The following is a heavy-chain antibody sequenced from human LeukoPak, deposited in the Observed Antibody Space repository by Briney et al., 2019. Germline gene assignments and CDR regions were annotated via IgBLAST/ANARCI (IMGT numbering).Heavy chain of an antibody. Sequence: GGSLRLSCAASGFTFSSYSMNWVRQAPGKGLEWVSSISSSSSYIYYADSVKGRFTISRDNAKNSLYLQMNSLRAEDTAVYYCARIVVVPAAMPARDYYYGMDVWGQGTTVTVSS. CDR2: ISSSSSYI. CDR1: GFTFSSYS. CDR3: ARIVVVPAAMPARDYYYGMDV. V-gene: IGHV3-21*01. J-gene: IGHJ6*02. D-gene: IGHD2-2*01.